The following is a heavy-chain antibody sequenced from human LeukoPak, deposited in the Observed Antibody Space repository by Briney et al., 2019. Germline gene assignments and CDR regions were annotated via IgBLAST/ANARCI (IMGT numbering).Heavy chain of an antibody. CDR2: INPNSGGT. CDR3: ARDAYYYGSEAFDI. D-gene: IGHD3-10*01. CDR1: GYTFTGYY. V-gene: IGHV1-2*02. Sequence: ASVKVSCKASGYTFTGYYMHWVRQAPGQGLEWMGWINPNSGGTNYAQKFQGRVTMTRDTSISTAYMELSRLRSDDTAVYYCARDAYYYGSEAFDIWGQGTMVTVSS. J-gene: IGHJ3*02.